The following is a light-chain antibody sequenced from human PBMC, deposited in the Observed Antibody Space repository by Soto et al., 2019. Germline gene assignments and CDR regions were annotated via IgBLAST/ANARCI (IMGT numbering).Light chain of an antibody. CDR1: KLGDKF. CDR3: QAWDNSIVV. Sequence: SYELTQTPSLSVSPGQTASITCSGDKLGDKFACWYQQKSGQSPVLVIYQDDKRPSGSPERFSGSNSGNTATLTISGTQAMDEADYYCQAWDNSIVVFGGGTKLTVL. J-gene: IGLJ2*01. V-gene: IGLV3-1*01. CDR2: QDD.